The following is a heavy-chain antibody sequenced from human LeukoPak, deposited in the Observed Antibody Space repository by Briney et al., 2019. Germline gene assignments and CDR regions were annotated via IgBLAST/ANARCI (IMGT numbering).Heavy chain of an antibody. Sequence: GGSLRLSCAASGFTFSSYEMNWVRQAPGKGLEWVSYISSSGSNIYYADSVKGRFTISRDNPKNSLNLQMNSLRAEDTAVYYCARAIRGGRYFDWHYYFDYWGQGTLVTVSS. J-gene: IGHJ4*02. V-gene: IGHV3-48*03. CDR1: GFTFSSYE. D-gene: IGHD3-9*01. CDR2: ISSSGSNI. CDR3: ARAIRGGRYFDWHYYFDY.